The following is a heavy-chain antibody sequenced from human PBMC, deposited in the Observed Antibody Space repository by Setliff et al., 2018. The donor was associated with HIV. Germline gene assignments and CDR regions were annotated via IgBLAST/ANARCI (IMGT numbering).Heavy chain of an antibody. Sequence: PSETLSLTCAVYGGSFSGYYWSWIRQAPGKGLEWIGEIDHSGSTNYNPSLKSRVTISADTSKNQFSLNLSSVTAAETAVYYCARVGDGIDFWGQGTLVTVSS. J-gene: IGHJ4*02. CDR2: IDHSGST. CDR1: GGSFSGYY. V-gene: IGHV4-34*01. CDR3: ARVGDGIDF. D-gene: IGHD2-21*02.